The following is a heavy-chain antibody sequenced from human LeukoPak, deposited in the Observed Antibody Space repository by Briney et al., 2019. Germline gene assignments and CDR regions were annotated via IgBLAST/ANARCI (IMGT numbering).Heavy chain of an antibody. V-gene: IGHV3-30*04. J-gene: IGHJ5*02. CDR3: ARMVVAATDNWFDP. CDR1: GFTFSSYA. CDR2: ISYDGSNK. D-gene: IGHD2-15*01. Sequence: PGGSLRLSCAASGFTFSSYAMHWVRQAPGKGLEWVAVISYDGSNKYYADFVKGRFTISRDNSKNTLYLQMNSLRAEDTAVYYCARMVVAATDNWFDPWGQGTLVTVSS.